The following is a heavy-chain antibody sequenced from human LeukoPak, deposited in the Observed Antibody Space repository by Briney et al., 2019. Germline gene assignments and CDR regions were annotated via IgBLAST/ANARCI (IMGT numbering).Heavy chain of an antibody. V-gene: IGHV3-33*01. D-gene: IGHD3-22*01. CDR2: IWYDRSNK. CDR3: ARDPGYDSSGYPFDY. Sequence: GRSLRLSCAASGFTFSSYGMHWVRQAPGKGLEWVAVIWYDRSNKYYADSVKGRFTISRDNSKNSLYLQMNSLRAEDTAVYYCARDPGYDSSGYPFDYWGQGTLVTVSS. J-gene: IGHJ4*02. CDR1: GFTFSSYG.